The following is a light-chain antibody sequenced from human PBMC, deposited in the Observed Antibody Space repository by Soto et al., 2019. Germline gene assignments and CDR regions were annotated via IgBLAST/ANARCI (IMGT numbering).Light chain of an antibody. CDR2: EVN. Sequence: SALTQPASVSGSPGQSITISCTGTSSDVGSYNLVSWYQQYPGKAPKLMIYEVNKRPSGVPDRFSGSKSGNTAFLTVSGLRAEDEAEYHCSSYAGSNNFVFGTGTKVTVL. J-gene: IGLJ1*01. CDR3: SSYAGSNNFV. V-gene: IGLV2-8*01. CDR1: SSDVGSYNL.